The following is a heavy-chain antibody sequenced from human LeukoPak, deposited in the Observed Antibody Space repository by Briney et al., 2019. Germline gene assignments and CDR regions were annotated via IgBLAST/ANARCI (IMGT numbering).Heavy chain of an antibody. CDR2: ISSSSSYI. CDR3: ARDGGRHYDSSGYYYVDAFDI. J-gene: IGHJ3*02. V-gene: IGHV3-21*01. CDR1: GFTFSSYS. Sequence: GGSLRLSCAASGFTFSSYSMNWVRQAPGKGLEWVSSISSSSSYIYYADSVKGRFTISRDNAKNSLYLQMNSLRAEDTAVYYCARDGGRHYDSSGYYYVDAFDIWGQGTMVTVSS. D-gene: IGHD3-22*01.